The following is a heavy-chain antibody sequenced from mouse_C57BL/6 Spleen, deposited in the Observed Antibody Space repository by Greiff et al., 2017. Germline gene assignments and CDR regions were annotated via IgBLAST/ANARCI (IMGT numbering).Heavy chain of an antibody. V-gene: IGHV5-17*01. Sequence: EVQLVESGGGLVKPGGSLKLSCAASGFTFSDYGMHWVRQAPEKGLEWVAYISSGSSTIYYADTVKGRFTISRDNAKNTLFLQMTSLRSGDTAMYYCARRTGNAMDYWGQGTSVTVSS. D-gene: IGHD4-1*01. CDR2: ISSGSSTI. CDR3: ARRTGNAMDY. CDR1: GFTFSDYG. J-gene: IGHJ4*01.